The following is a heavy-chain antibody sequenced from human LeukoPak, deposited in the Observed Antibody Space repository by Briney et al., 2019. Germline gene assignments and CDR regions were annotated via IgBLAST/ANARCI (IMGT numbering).Heavy chain of an antibody. Sequence: GGSLRLSCADSGFTFSTYSLNWVRQAPGKGLEWVSFITSSSGTIYYADSVKGRFTISRDNAKSSLYLQMNSLRAEDTAVYYCAKDRGCSGGSCYFDWFDPWGQGTLVTVSS. CDR1: GFTFSTYS. J-gene: IGHJ5*02. V-gene: IGHV3-48*04. CDR3: AKDRGCSGGSCYFDWFDP. D-gene: IGHD2-15*01. CDR2: ITSSSGTI.